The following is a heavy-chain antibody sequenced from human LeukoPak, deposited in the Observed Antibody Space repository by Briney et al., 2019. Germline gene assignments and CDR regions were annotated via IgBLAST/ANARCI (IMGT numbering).Heavy chain of an antibody. J-gene: IGHJ5*02. CDR2: IIPIFGTA. Sequence: ASVKVSCKASGGSFNSYAINWVRQAPGQGLEWMGGIIPIFGTANYAQKFQGRVTITTDESTSTAYMELSSLRSEDTAVYYCARYDRLYSWFDPWGQGTLVTVSS. V-gene: IGHV1-69*05. CDR3: ARYDRLYSWFDP. D-gene: IGHD3-16*01. CDR1: GGSFNSYA.